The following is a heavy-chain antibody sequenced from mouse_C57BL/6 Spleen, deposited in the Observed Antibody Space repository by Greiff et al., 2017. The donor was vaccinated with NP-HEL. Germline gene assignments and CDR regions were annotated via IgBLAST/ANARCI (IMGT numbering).Heavy chain of an antibody. J-gene: IGHJ2*01. CDR1: GFTFSNYW. CDR3: TGGGYYFDY. V-gene: IGHV6-3*01. D-gene: IGHD3-1*01. Sequence: EVKLMESGGGLVQPGGSMKLSCVASGFTFSNYWMNWVRQSPEKGLEWVAQIRLKSDNYATHYAESVKGRFTISIDDSKSSVYLQMNNLRAEDTGIYYCTGGGYYFDYWGQGTTLTVSS. CDR2: IRLKSDNYAT.